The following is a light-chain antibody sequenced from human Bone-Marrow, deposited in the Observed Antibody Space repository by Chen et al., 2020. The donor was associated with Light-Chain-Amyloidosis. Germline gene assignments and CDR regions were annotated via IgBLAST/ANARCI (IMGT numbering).Light chain of an antibody. CDR3: QTWDTDIRV. CDR1: TEHSTYA. CDR2: LNGDGRH. Sequence: QVVLTQSPSASAPLGASVTLTCTLRTEHSTYAIAWLQQQPEKGPRYLMKLNGDGRHTKGNGIPDRFSGSSSGAERYLTISSLQSEDEADYYCQTWDTDIRVFGGGTKLTVL. V-gene: IGLV4-69*01. J-gene: IGLJ3*02.